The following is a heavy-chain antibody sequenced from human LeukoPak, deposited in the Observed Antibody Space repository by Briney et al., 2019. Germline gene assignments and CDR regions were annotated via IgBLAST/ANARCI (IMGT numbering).Heavy chain of an antibody. CDR3: ANSAGIAAAGYYFDY. V-gene: IGHV3-23*01. CDR2: ISGSGGST. D-gene: IGHD6-13*01. Sequence: GGSLRLSCAASGFTFSSYAMSWVRQAPGKGLEWDSAISGSGGSTYYADSVKGRFTISRDNSKNTLYLQMNSLRAEDTAVYYCANSAGIAAAGYYFDYWGQGTLVTVSS. CDR1: GFTFSSYA. J-gene: IGHJ4*02.